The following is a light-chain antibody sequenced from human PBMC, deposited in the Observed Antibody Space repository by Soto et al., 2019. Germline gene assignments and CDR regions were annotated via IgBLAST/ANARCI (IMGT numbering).Light chain of an antibody. J-gene: IGKJ1*01. CDR3: QQYYSTPRT. V-gene: IGKV4-1*01. CDR2: WAS. Sequence: DIVMTQSPDSLAVSLGERATINCKSSQSVLYSSDNNNYLAWYQQKPRQPPKLLISWASTRESGVPDRFSGSGSGTDFTLTISSLQAEDVAVYYCQQYYSTPRTFGQGTRVEIK. CDR1: QSVLYSSDNNNY.